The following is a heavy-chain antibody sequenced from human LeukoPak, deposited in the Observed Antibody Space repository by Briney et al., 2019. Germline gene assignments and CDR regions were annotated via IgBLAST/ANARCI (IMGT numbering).Heavy chain of an antibody. CDR3: ARAPLSVYYYYGMDV. CDR1: GFTFSSYA. Sequence: GRSLRLSCAASGFTFSSYAMHWVRQAPGKGLEWVAVISYDGSNKYYADSVKGRFTISRDNSKNTLYLQMNSLRAEDTAVYYCARAPLSVYYYYGMDVWGQGTTVTVSS. CDR2: ISYDGSNK. V-gene: IGHV3-30-3*01. J-gene: IGHJ6*02.